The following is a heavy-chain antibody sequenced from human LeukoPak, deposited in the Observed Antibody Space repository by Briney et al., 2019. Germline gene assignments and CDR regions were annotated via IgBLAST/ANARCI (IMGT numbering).Heavy chain of an antibody. CDR3: AREDYDSSGYHDAFDI. V-gene: IGHV3-30*04. CDR1: GFTFNNYA. Sequence: PGGSLRLSCAASGFTFNNYAMHWVRQAPGKGLEWVAVISYDGRNKYYADSVKGRFTISRDNSKNTLYLQMNSLRAEDTAVYYCAREDYDSSGYHDAFDIWGQGTMVTVSS. D-gene: IGHD3-22*01. J-gene: IGHJ3*02. CDR2: ISYDGRNK.